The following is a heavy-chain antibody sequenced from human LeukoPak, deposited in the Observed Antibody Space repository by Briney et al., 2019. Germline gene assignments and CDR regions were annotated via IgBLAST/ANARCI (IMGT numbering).Heavy chain of an antibody. Sequence: PSETLSLTCTVSGGSISSGGYYWSWIRQPPGKGLEWIGYIYYSGSTNYNPSLKSRVTISVDTSKNQFSLKLSSVTAADTAVYYCARVPPSIAAARYYGMDVWGQGTTVTVSS. J-gene: IGHJ6*02. V-gene: IGHV4-61*08. D-gene: IGHD6-13*01. CDR3: ARVPPSIAAARYYGMDV. CDR1: GGSISSGGYY. CDR2: IYYSGST.